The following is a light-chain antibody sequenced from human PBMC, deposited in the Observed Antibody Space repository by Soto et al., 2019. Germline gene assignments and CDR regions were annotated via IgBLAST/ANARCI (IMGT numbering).Light chain of an antibody. CDR1: QSINRH. Sequence: EIVLTQSPATLSLSPGERATLSCRASQSINRHLAWYQQKPGQAPRLLILDASDRATGIPARFSGSGSGTDFTLTISSLEPEDFVVYYCQQRSNWPPVTFGGGTKVDIK. V-gene: IGKV3-11*01. J-gene: IGKJ4*01. CDR2: DAS. CDR3: QQRSNWPPVT.